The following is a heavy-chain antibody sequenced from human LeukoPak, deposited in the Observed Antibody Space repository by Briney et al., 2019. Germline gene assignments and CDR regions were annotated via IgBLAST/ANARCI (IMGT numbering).Heavy chain of an antibody. D-gene: IGHD4-17*01. Sequence: PGGSLRLSCAASGFTFSSYGMHWVRQAPGKGLEWVAFIRYDGSNEYYADSVKGRFTISRDNSKNTLYLQMNSLRPEDTAIYYCAKALPTVTPRGDYWARGPLVTVSS. CDR1: GFTFSSYG. V-gene: IGHV3-30*02. CDR2: IRYDGSNE. CDR3: AKALPTVTPRGDY. J-gene: IGHJ4*02.